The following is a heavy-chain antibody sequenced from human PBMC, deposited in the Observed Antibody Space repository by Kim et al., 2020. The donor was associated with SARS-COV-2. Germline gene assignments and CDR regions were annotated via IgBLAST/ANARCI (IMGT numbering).Heavy chain of an antibody. J-gene: IGHJ1*01. Sequence: SETLSLTCTVSGGSISSSSYYWGWIRQPPGKGLEWIGSIYYSGSTYYNPSLKSRVTISVDTSKNQFSLKLSSVTAADTAVYYCARSPRVGATTAEYFQHWGQGTLVTVSS. V-gene: IGHV4-39*01. CDR1: GGSISSSSYY. D-gene: IGHD1-26*01. CDR3: ARSPRVGATTAEYFQH. CDR2: IYYSGST.